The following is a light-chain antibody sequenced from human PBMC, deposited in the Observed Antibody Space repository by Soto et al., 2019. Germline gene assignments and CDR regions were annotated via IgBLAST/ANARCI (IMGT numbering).Light chain of an antibody. V-gene: IGLV2-14*01. CDR2: DVS. CDR3: SSYTSSSTLV. Sequence: QSALTQPASVSGSPGHSSTISCTGTSSDVGGYNYVSWYQQHPGKAPKLMIYDVSNRPSGVSNRFSGSKSGNTASLTISGLPAEDEADYYCSSYTSSSTLVFGGGTKLTVL. CDR1: SSDVGGYNY. J-gene: IGLJ2*01.